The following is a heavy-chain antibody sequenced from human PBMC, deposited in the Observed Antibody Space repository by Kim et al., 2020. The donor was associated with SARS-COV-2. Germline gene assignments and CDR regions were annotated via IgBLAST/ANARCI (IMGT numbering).Heavy chain of an antibody. CDR1: GFTFSSYA. Sequence: GGSLRLSCAASGFTFSSYAMHWVRQAPGKGLEWVAVISYDGSNKYYADSVKGRFTISRDNSKNTLYLQMNSLRAEDTAVYYCAREKGPQLVCYYYYGMDVWGQGTTVTVSS. V-gene: IGHV3-30*04. CDR2: ISYDGSNK. CDR3: AREKGPQLVCYYYYGMDV. J-gene: IGHJ6*02. D-gene: IGHD6-13*01.